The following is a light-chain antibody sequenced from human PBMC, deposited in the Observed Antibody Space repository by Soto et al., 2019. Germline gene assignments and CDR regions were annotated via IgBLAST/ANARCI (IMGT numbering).Light chain of an antibody. V-gene: IGLV2-23*01. CDR3: YSYAGSITDVV. Sequence: QSALTKPPSVSGSPGQSITISCTGTRSDVGNYNLVSWYQQHPGKVPKLMIYEGSKRPSGVSNRFSGSKSGNTASLTISGLQADDDADYYCYSYAGSITDVVFGGGTKLTVL. J-gene: IGLJ2*01. CDR1: RSDVGNYNL. CDR2: EGS.